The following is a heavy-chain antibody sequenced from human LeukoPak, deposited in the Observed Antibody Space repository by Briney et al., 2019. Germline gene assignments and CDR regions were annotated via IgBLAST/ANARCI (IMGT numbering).Heavy chain of an antibody. J-gene: IGHJ4*02. CDR2: ISWNSGSI. CDR1: GFTFDDYA. Sequence: GGSLRLSCAASGFTFDDYAMHWVRQAPGKGLEWVSGISWNSGSIGYADSVKGRFTISRDNAKNSLYLQMNSLRAEDTALYYCAKGLYSSSSTYYFDYWGQGTLVTVSS. D-gene: IGHD6-13*01. V-gene: IGHV3-9*01. CDR3: AKGLYSSSSTYYFDY.